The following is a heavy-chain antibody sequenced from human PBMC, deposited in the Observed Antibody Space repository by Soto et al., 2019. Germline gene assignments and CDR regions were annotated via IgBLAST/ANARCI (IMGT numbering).Heavy chain of an antibody. Sequence: PGGSLRLSCAASGFTFNSYSMNWVRQAPGKGLEWVSVISGSGGHIYYADSVKGRFTISRDNSKNTLYLEMNSLTADDTAIYFCARKSSGYYPLDYWGQGTLVTVSS. V-gene: IGHV3-23*01. D-gene: IGHD3-22*01. J-gene: IGHJ4*02. CDR2: ISGSGGHI. CDR1: GFTFNSYS. CDR3: ARKSSGYYPLDY.